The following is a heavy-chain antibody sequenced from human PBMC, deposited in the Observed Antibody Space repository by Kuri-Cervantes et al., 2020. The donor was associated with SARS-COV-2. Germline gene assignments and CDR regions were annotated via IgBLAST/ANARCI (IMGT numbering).Heavy chain of an antibody. J-gene: IGHJ4*02. V-gene: IGHV4-61*02. D-gene: IGHD1-26*01. CDR2: IYTSGST. CDR1: GGSIGSGSYY. Sequence: SCTVSGGSIGSGSYYWSWIRQPAGKGLEWIGRIYTSGSTNYNPSLKSRVTMSVDTSKNQFSLKLSSVTAADTAVYYCATEVGATNFDHWGQGILVTVSS. CDR3: ATEVGATNFDH.